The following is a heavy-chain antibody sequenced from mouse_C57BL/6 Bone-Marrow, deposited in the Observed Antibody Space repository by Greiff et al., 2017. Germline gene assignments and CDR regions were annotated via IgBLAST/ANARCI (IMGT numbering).Heavy chain of an antibody. CDR3: TRGGIYYGSPFDY. CDR2: IDPETGGT. Sequence: QVQLQQSGAELVRPGASVTLSCKASGYTFTDYEMHWVKQTPVHGLEWIGAIDPETGGTAYNQKFKGKAILTADKSSSTAYMELRSRTSEDSAVYDCTRGGIYYGSPFDYWGQGTTLTVSS. D-gene: IGHD1-1*01. J-gene: IGHJ2*01. CDR1: GYTFTDYE. V-gene: IGHV1-15*01.